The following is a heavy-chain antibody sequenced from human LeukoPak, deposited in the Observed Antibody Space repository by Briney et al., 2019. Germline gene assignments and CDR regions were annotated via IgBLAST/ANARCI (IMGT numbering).Heavy chain of an antibody. V-gene: IGHV4-4*08. CDR3: ARDHGGSGAKLDY. Sequence: SETLSLTCTVSGGSISIHYWRWIRQPAGKGLEWVGRVYNSGSGSKNYISNSSPFLRSRVLMSVDASKNQFSLRLTSVTAADTGVYFCARDHGGSGAKLDYWGQGTLVTVPS. J-gene: IGHJ4*02. CDR1: GGSISIHY. D-gene: IGHD3-10*01. CDR2: VYNSGSGSKNYIS.